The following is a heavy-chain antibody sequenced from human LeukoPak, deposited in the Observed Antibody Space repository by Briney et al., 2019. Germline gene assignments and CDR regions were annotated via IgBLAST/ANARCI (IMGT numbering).Heavy chain of an antibody. V-gene: IGHV3-74*01. D-gene: IGHD2-15*01. CDR3: ARGYCSGGSCYSIDY. CDR1: GLTFSSHW. CDR2: ITNDGSST. J-gene: IGHJ4*02. Sequence: GGSLRLSCAASGLTFSSHWMHWVRQAPGKGLVWVSRITNDGSSTTYADSVKGRFTISRDNAKNMLYLQVNSLRAEDTAVYYCARGYCSGGSCYSIDYWGQGTLVTVSS.